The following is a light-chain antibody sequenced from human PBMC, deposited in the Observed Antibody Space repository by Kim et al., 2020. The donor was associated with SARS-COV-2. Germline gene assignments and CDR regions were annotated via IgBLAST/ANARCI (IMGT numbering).Light chain of an antibody. CDR1: RLRSYY. V-gene: IGLV3-19*01. CDR3: NSRDSSGNHWV. CDR2: GKN. J-gene: IGLJ3*02. Sequence: ALGQKVRISCQGDRLRSYYACWYQQQPGQAPVLVIYGKNNRPSGIPDRFSGSSSGNTASLTITGAQAEDEADYYCNSRDSSGNHWVFGGGTQLTVL.